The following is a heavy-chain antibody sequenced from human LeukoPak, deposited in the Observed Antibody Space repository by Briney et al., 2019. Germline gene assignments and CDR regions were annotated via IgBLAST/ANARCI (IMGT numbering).Heavy chain of an antibody. CDR2: MSFDGTHI. CDR3: ARCSGYGMDV. V-gene: IGHV3-30-3*01. J-gene: IGHJ6*02. Sequence: GGSLRLSCAASGFTFSSYAMHWVRQAPGKGLEWVAVMSFDGTHIYYADSVKGRFTISRDNSKNTLNLQMNSLRAEDTAVYYCARCSGYGMDVWGQGTTVTVSS. D-gene: IGHD3-10*02. CDR1: GFTFSSYA.